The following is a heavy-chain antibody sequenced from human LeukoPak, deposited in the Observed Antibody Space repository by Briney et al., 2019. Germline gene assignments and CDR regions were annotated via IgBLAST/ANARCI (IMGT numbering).Heavy chain of an antibody. V-gene: IGHV4-39*01. CDR2: IYYSGST. D-gene: IGHD3-22*01. CDR3: ARSYDSSGYYFDY. CDR1: GGSISSSSYY. Sequence: SETLSLTCTVSGGSISSSSYYWGWIRQPPGKGLEWIRNIYYSGSTYYNPSLRSRLTISVDTSRNQFSLKLSSVTAADTAVYYCARSYDSSGYYFDYWGQGTLVTVSS. J-gene: IGHJ4*02.